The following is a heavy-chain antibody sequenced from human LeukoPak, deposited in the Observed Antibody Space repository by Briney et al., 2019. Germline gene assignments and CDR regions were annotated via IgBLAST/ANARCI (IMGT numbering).Heavy chain of an antibody. CDR1: GYTFTSVD. CDR2: MNPNSGNT. D-gene: IGHD6-19*01. Sequence: SVKVSCKASGYTFTSVDINWVRQASGQGLEWMGWMNPNSGNTGYAQNYQGRVTLTRDTSISTADMELNSLTSHDTAVYYCVRDSNGQTRAGDPFDIWGQGTMVTVSS. V-gene: IGHV1-8*02. CDR3: VRDSNGQTRAGDPFDI. J-gene: IGHJ3*02.